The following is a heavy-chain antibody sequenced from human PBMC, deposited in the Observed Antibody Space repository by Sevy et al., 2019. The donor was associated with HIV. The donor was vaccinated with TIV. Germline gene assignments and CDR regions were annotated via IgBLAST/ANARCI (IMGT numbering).Heavy chain of an antibody. CDR2: IKEDGSEK. J-gene: IGHJ4*02. V-gene: IGHV3-7*03. Sequence: GGSLRLSCAASGFTFSTHWMSWVRQAPGKGLKWVANIKEDGSEKYYVDSVKGRFTISRDNAKNSLFLQMNSLRAEDTAVYYCAKDVYWGQGTLVTVSS. CDR1: GFTFSTHW. CDR3: AKDVY.